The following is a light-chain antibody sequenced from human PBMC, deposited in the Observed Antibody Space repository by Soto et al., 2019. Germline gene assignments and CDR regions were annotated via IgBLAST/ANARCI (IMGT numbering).Light chain of an antibody. CDR2: DVN. CDR3: CSYAGSKTFI. CDR1: SSDVGAYNY. V-gene: IGLV2-11*01. Sequence: QSALTQPRSVSGSPGQSVTISCTGTSSDVGAYNYVSWYQQYPDKVPKVIIYDVNQRPSGVPDRFSGSKSANTASLTISGLQPEDEADYYCCSYAGSKTFILGGGTKVTVL. J-gene: IGLJ2*01.